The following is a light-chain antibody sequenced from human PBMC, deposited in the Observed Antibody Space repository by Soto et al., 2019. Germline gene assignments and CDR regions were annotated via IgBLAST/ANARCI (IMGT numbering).Light chain of an antibody. V-gene: IGLV2-14*01. J-gene: IGLJ1*01. CDR1: SSDVGGYNY. CDR2: EVS. CDR3: SSYTSSSTYV. Sequence: QSVLTHPASVSGSPGQSITISCTGTSSDVGGYNYVSWYQLHPGKAPKLMVYEVSNRPSGVSNRFSGSKSGNTASLTISGLQAEEEADYYCSSYTSSSTYVFGTGTKVTVL.